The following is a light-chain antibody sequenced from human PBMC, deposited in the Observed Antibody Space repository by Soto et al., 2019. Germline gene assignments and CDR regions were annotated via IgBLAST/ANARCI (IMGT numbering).Light chain of an antibody. J-gene: IGKJ4*01. V-gene: IGKV3-20*01. Sequence: EIVLTHSPGTLSLSPGERATLSCRASQSVSTYLAWYQQKPGQAPRLLISGASSRATGIPDRFSGSGSGTDFTLTISRLEPEDFAVYCCQQYRSSPGNFGGGTKVEIK. CDR1: QSVSTY. CDR2: GAS. CDR3: QQYRSSPGN.